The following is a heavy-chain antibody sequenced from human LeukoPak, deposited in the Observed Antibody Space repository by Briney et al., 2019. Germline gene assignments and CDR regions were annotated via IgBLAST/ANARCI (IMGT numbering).Heavy chain of an antibody. CDR3: ATNMRVAVAGTWNY. D-gene: IGHD6-19*01. CDR2: IKQDGSEK. J-gene: IGHJ4*02. Sequence: GGSLRLSCAASGFTFSSYWMSWVRRTPGKGLEWVANIKQDGSEKYYVDSVKGRFTISRDNAKNSLYLQMNSLRAEDTAVYYCATNMRVAVAGTWNYWGQGTLVTVSS. CDR1: GFTFSSYW. V-gene: IGHV3-7*01.